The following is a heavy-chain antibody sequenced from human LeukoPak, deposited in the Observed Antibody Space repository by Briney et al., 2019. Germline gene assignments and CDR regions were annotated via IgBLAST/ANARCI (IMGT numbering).Heavy chain of an antibody. D-gene: IGHD3-16*02. V-gene: IGHV3-23*01. Sequence: GGSLRLSCAASGFTFSNYAMSWVRQAPGKGLEWVSIIGYRGGSIYYAYSVQGRFTISRDNSKNTLSLQMNGLGPEDTAVYYCAKSWGYTRPYYNYMDVWGKGTTVTVSS. CDR2: IGYRGGSI. J-gene: IGHJ6*03. CDR1: GFTFSNYA. CDR3: AKSWGYTRPYYNYMDV.